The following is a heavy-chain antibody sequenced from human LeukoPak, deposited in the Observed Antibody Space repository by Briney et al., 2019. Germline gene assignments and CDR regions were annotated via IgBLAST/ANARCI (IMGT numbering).Heavy chain of an antibody. Sequence: GGSLRLSCVASGFTLSSHAMSWVRQAAGKGLEWVSGIRGSGGSTYYADAVKGRFTISRDNSKNTLYLQMDSLRAEDTAVYYCAKRDRPCSGDCSAPYYFDYWGQGTLVTVSS. CDR2: IRGSGGST. V-gene: IGHV3-23*01. J-gene: IGHJ4*02. CDR1: GFTLSSHA. CDR3: AKRDRPCSGDCSAPYYFDY. D-gene: IGHD2-21*02.